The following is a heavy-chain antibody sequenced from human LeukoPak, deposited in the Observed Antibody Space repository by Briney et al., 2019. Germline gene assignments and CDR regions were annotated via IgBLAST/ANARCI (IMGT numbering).Heavy chain of an antibody. J-gene: IGHJ6*03. CDR2: IKSKTDGGTT. CDR1: GFTFSNAW. Sequence: PGGSLRLSCAASGFTFSNAWMSWVRQAPGKGLEWVGRIKSKTDGGTTDYAAPVKGRFTISRDDSKNTLYLQMNSLKTEDTAVYYCTTDVFSRKAWGDYVRGYYYYYMDVWGKGTTVTVSS. V-gene: IGHV3-15*01. CDR3: TTDVFSRKAWGDYVRGYYYYYMDV. D-gene: IGHD3-16*01.